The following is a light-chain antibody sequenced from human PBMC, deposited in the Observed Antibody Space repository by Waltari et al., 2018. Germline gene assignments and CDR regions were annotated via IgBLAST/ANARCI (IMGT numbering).Light chain of an antibody. Sequence: QPALTPPASVSGSPGQSITISCTGTRSDAGGYTSVSWYQQHPDKVPKLIIFEVRHRPSGVSDRFSGSKSGNTASLTISGLQTEDEANYYCSSYTASSTRVFGGGTTLTVL. CDR2: EVR. CDR1: RSDAGGYTS. J-gene: IGLJ3*02. V-gene: IGLV2-14*01. CDR3: SSYTASSTRV.